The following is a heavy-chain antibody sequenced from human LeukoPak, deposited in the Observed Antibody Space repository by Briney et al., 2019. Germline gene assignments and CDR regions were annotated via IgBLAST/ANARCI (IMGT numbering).Heavy chain of an antibody. D-gene: IGHD2-15*01. CDR3: ARERIYYFDY. CDR2: INQDGSEK. V-gene: IGHV3-7*01. CDR1: GFIFSCYS. Sequence: EGSLRFSCAASGFIFSCYSMNWVRQAPGKGMEWVANINQDGSEKYYVDSVKGRFTLSRDNAKNSLYLQMNSLTVEDTAVYYCARERIYYFDYWGQGTLVTVSS. J-gene: IGHJ4*02.